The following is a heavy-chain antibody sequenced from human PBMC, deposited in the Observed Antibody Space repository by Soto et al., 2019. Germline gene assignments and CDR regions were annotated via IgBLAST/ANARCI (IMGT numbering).Heavy chain of an antibody. CDR2: INHSGST. CDR1: GGSFSGYY. D-gene: IGHD3-3*01. J-gene: IGHJ6*02. CDR3: ARCLYYDFWSGYYSSGMDV. V-gene: IGHV4-34*01. Sequence: LSLTCAVYGGSFSGYYWSWIRQPPGKGLEWIGEINHSGSTNYNPSLKSRVTISVDTSKNQFSLKLSSVTAADTAVYYCARCLYYDFWSGYYSSGMDVWGQGTTVTVSS.